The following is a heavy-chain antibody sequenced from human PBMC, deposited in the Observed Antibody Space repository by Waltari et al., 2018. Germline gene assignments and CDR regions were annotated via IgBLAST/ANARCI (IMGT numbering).Heavy chain of an antibody. CDR3: ARDSGGRSPPFDY. CDR1: GFTFSSYS. CDR2: IISSSSTI. D-gene: IGHD6-19*01. J-gene: IGHJ4*02. V-gene: IGHV3-48*01. Sequence: EVQLVESGGGLVQPGGSLRLSCAASGFTFSSYSMNWVRQAPGKGLEWVSYIISSSSTIFYANSGKGRFTISRDNAKNSLYLQMNSLRAEDTAVYYCARDSGGRSPPFDYWGQGTLVTVSS.